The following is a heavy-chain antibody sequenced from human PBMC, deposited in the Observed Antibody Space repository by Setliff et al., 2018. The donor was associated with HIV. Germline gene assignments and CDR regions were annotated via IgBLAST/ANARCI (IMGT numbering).Heavy chain of an antibody. CDR2: ISVHNDNS. Sequence: GASVKVSCKASGYTFTSYGITWVRQAPGQGLEWMGWISVHNDNSNYAQRFRDRVTMTTDIPTSTAYMELRGLRSDDTAVYYCARDVGYCTATSCQTGFDYWGQGTLVTVSS. CDR3: ARDVGYCTATSCQTGFDY. CDR1: GYTFTSYG. J-gene: IGHJ4*02. D-gene: IGHD2-8*02. V-gene: IGHV1-18*01.